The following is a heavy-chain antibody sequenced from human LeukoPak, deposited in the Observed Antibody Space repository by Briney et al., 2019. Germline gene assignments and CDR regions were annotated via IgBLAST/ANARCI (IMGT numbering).Heavy chain of an antibody. V-gene: IGHV3-23*01. Sequence: PGGSLRPSCAASGFTFSSYAVRWVREASGEGVEWVSTISGGGGDTFYADSVKGWFSISRDNSKNRVFLQMNSLRAEDTAMYYCARWFGEPPNFDYWGQGTLVTVSS. J-gene: IGHJ4*02. D-gene: IGHD3-10*01. CDR3: ARWFGEPPNFDY. CDR2: ISGGGGDT. CDR1: GFTFSSYA.